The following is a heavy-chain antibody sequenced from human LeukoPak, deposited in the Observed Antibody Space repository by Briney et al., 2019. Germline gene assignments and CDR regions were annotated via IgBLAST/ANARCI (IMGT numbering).Heavy chain of an antibody. CDR3: ARARPNYYDSSGYSD. V-gene: IGHV4-31*03. CDR1: GGSISSGGYY. D-gene: IGHD3-22*01. J-gene: IGHJ4*02. Sequence: SQTLSLTCTVSGGSISSGGYYWSWIRQHPGKGPEWIGYIYYSGSTYYNPSLKSRVTISVDTSKNQFSLKLSSATAADTAVYYCARARPNYYDSSGYSDWGQGTLVTVSS. CDR2: IYYSGST.